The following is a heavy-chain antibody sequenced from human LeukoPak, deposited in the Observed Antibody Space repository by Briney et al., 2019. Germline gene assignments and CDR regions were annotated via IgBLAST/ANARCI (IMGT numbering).Heavy chain of an antibody. Sequence: SGGLSLTCAVSGGSISSSNWWSWVRQPPGKGLEWIGEIYDGASTKYNPSLKSRVTISVDTSKSQLSLKLSSVTAADTAVYYCARDEKSSSVGYFDYWGQGTLVTLSS. J-gene: IGHJ4*02. V-gene: IGHV4-4*02. CDR3: ARDEKSSSVGYFDY. D-gene: IGHD6-6*01. CDR1: GGSISSSNW. CDR2: IYDGAST.